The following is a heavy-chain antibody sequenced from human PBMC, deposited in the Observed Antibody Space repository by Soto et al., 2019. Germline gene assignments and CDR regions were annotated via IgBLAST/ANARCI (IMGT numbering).Heavy chain of an antibody. J-gene: IGHJ5*02. CDR1: GFTFSSYS. V-gene: IGHV3-21*01. CDR2: ISSSSSYI. Sequence: GGSLRLSCAASGFTFSSYSMNWVRQAPGKGLEWVSSISSSSSYIYYADSVKGRFTISRDNAKNSLYLQMNSLRAEDTAVYYCARDSSGAGYSSGWYPWDWFDPWGQGTLVTVSS. CDR3: ARDSSGAGYSSGWYPWDWFDP. D-gene: IGHD6-19*01.